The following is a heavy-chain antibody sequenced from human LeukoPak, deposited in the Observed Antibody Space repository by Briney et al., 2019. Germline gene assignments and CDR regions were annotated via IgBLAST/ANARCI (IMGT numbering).Heavy chain of an antibody. V-gene: IGHV1-69*04. CDR1: GGTFSSYA. D-gene: IGHD1-26*01. Sequence: SVKVSCKASGGTFSSYAISWVRQAPGQGLEWMGRIIPILGIANYAQKFQGRVTITADKSTSTAYMELSSLRSEDTAVYYCARDRVGANTGFDYWGQGTLVTVSS. CDR2: IIPILGIA. CDR3: ARDRVGANTGFDY. J-gene: IGHJ4*02.